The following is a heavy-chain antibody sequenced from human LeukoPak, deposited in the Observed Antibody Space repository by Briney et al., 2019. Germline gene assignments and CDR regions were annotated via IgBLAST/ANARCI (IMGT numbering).Heavy chain of an antibody. CDR2: IKEDGSAK. CDR1: GLSFSSYW. Sequence: GGSLRLSCAASGLSFSSYWMTWVRQAPGKGLEWVANIKEDGSAKSYVDSVKGRFTISRDNAKNSLYLQMNSLRVEDTAVYYCARDYDYFSGHNLDAYDIWGQGTAVIVSS. CDR3: ARDYDYFSGHNLDAYDI. J-gene: IGHJ3*02. V-gene: IGHV3-7*01. D-gene: IGHD2-15*01.